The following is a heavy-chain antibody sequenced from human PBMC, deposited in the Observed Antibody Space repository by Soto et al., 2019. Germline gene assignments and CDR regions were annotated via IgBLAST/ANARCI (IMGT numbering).Heavy chain of an antibody. D-gene: IGHD6-13*01. Sequence: QVQLQESGPGLVKPSETLSLTCTVSGGSISSYYWSWIRQPPGKGLEWIGYTYYSGSTNYNPSLKSRVTISVATSKNQFSLKLSSVTAADPAVYYCAREGYSITWYAWGAFDIWGQWTMVTVSS. CDR3: AREGYSITWYAWGAFDI. CDR1: GGSISSYY. J-gene: IGHJ3*02. CDR2: TYYSGST. V-gene: IGHV4-59*01.